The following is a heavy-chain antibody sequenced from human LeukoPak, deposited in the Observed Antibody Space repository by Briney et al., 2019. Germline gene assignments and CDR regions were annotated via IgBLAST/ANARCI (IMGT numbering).Heavy chain of an antibody. D-gene: IGHD5-24*01. V-gene: IGHV3-7*01. CDR1: GFTSRDYW. CDR3: ASERWPQRTFDI. CDR2: ISPDGSEA. Sequence: GGSLRLSCAASGFTSRDYWMYWVRHAPGEGLELVAKISPDGSEAYYVDSVKCRFTISRDNTKQSVSLQMNNLRVEDTAVYYCASERWPQRTFDIWGQGTMVTVSS. J-gene: IGHJ3*02.